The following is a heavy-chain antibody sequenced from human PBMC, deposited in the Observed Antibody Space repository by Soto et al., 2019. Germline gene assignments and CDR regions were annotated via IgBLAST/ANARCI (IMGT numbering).Heavy chain of an antibody. V-gene: IGHV1-18*01. CDR2: ISGYNGNT. D-gene: IGHD1-1*01. J-gene: IGHJ4*02. Sequence: QIHLEQSRIEMKEPGTSLKIPCATSGYSFTNYGISWVRQAPGQGLEWMGWISGYNGNTKYAQSFHDRVVMTADKFTSTGYLEMRNLRSNDTAVYYCARANTWVTGRVGTHWGQGTKVTVSS. CDR3: ARANTWVTGRVGTH. CDR1: GYSFTNYG.